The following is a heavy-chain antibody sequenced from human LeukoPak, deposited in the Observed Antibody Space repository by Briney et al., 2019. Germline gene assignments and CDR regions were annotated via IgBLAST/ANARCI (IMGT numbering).Heavy chain of an antibody. CDR2: IGGGGSTT. J-gene: IGHJ6*03. V-gene: IGHV3-23*01. CDR3: VRDGAAAIFYYYMDV. CDR1: GFIFSNYA. Sequence: GGSLRLSCGASGFIFSNYAMTWVRQAPGKGLEWVSTIGGGGSTTYYADSVKGRFTISRDNSKNTLYLQLNSLRADDSAVYYCVRDGAAAIFYYYMDVWGKGTTVTVSS. D-gene: IGHD2-2*01.